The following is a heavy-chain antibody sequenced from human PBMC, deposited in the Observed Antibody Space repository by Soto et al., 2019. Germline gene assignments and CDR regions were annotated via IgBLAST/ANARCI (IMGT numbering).Heavy chain of an antibody. Sequence: SGGSLRLSCAASGFTFSSYAMSWVRQAPGKGLEWVSYISSSSSTIYYADSVKGRFTISRDNAKNSLYLQMNSLRDEDTAVYYCAREEGSSWYGEPTYYYGMDVWGQGTTVTVSS. V-gene: IGHV3-48*02. CDR1: GFTFSSYA. D-gene: IGHD6-13*01. CDR2: ISSSSSTI. J-gene: IGHJ6*02. CDR3: AREEGSSWYGEPTYYYGMDV.